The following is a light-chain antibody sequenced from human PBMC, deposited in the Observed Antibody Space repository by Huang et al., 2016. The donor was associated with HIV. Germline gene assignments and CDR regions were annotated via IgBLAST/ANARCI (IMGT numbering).Light chain of an antibody. CDR2: GAS. J-gene: IGKJ1*01. V-gene: IGKV3-20*01. Sequence: ENVLTQSPGTLSLSPGERATLSCRASQRVNDNYLAWYQQKPGQAPRLLIYGASTRATGIPDRCRGSGSGTDFTLTIIRLAPEDFAVYYCQQYGSSGTFGQGTRVDI. CDR3: QQYGSSGT. CDR1: QRVNDNY.